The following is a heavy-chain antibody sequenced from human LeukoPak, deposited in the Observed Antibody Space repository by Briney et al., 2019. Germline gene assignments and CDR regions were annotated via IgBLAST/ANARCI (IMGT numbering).Heavy chain of an antibody. CDR2: ISKSGDWT. CDR1: GFTFRDYA. CDR3: AKMSGWELENYFFDY. D-gene: IGHD1-26*01. V-gene: IGHV3-23*01. J-gene: IGHJ4*02. Sequence: GGSLRLSCGASGFTFRDYAMSWVRQAPGKGLEWVSTISKSGDWTYYADSVKGRFTVSRDNSKNTLYVQMSSLRAGDTAVYYCAKMSGWELENYFFDYWGQGTLVIVSS.